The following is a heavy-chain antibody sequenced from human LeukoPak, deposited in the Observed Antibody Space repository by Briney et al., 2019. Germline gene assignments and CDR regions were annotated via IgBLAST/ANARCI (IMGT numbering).Heavy chain of an antibody. CDR1: GFTFSGYY. Sequence: GGSLRLSCAASGFTFSGYYMSWICQAPGKGPEWISYISSSGDSEYYADSVKGRFTISRDNSKNTLYLQMNSLRAEDTAVYYCAKDKALAEWGQGTLVTVSS. J-gene: IGHJ4*02. V-gene: IGHV3-23*01. CDR3: AKDKALAE. CDR2: ISSSGDSE. D-gene: IGHD3-3*02.